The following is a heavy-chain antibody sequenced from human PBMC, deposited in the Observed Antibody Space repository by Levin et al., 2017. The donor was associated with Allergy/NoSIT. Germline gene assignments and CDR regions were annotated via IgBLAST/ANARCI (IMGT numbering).Heavy chain of an antibody. Sequence: PGGSLRLSCVASGFTFETHSMHWVRQTPGRGLEWLSYISSRGTSIYYADSVKGRFTISRDDAENSLYLQMDSLRAEDTALYYCAREQFYYYYDGLDVWGQGTTVSVSS. V-gene: IGHV3-48*01. CDR3: AREQFYYYYDGLDV. CDR1: GFTFETHS. J-gene: IGHJ6*02. CDR2: ISSRGTSI. D-gene: IGHD5-24*01.